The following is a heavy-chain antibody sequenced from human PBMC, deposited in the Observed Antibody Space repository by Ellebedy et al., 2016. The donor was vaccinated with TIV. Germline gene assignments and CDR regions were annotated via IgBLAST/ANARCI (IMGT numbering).Heavy chain of an antibody. CDR3: ARWKYVTYYYGMDV. CDR2: IKQDGSEK. Sequence: GGSLRLXXAASGFTFSSYWMSWVRQAPGKGLEWVANIKQDGSEKYYVDSVKGRFTISRDNAKNSLYLQMNSLRAEDTAVYYCARWKYVTYYYGMDVWGQGTTVTVSS. J-gene: IGHJ6*02. CDR1: GFTFSSYW. D-gene: IGHD1-1*01. V-gene: IGHV3-7*01.